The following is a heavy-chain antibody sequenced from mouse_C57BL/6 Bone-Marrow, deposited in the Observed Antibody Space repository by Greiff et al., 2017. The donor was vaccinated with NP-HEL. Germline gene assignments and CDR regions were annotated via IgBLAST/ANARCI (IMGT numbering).Heavy chain of an antibody. CDR2: IHPNSGST. CDR1: GYTFISYW. V-gene: IGHV1-64*01. J-gene: IGHJ2*01. CDR3: ARCSFDY. Sequence: VKLMESGAELVKPGASVKLSCKASGYTFISYWMHWVKQRPGQGLEWIGMIHPNSGSTNYNEKFKSKATLTVDKSSSTAYMQLSSLTAEDSAVYYCARCSFDYWGQGTTLTVSS.